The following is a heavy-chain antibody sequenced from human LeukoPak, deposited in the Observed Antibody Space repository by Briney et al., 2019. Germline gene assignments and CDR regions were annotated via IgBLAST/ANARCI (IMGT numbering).Heavy chain of an antibody. J-gene: IGHJ4*02. CDR1: GYRFTSYW. D-gene: IGHD6-19*01. CDR3: ARIFSIAVAGHVDY. Sequence: GESLKISCKGSGYRFTSYWIGWVRQMPGKGLEWMGIIYPGDSDTRYSPSFQGQVTISADKSISTAYLQWSSLKASDTAMYYRARIFSIAVAGHVDYWGQGTLVTVSS. V-gene: IGHV5-51*01. CDR2: IYPGDSDT.